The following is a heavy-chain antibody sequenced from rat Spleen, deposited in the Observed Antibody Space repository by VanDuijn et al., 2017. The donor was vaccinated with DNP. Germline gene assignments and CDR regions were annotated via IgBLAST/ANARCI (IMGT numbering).Heavy chain of an antibody. CDR3: ARHRTIMPYYYAMDA. V-gene: IGHV5-29*01. D-gene: IGHD1-12*01. CDR1: GFTFSSFA. CDR2: LSYNGGTP. J-gene: IGHJ4*01. Sequence: EVQLVESGGGLVQPGRSMKLSCAASGFTFSSFAMAWVRQAPTKGLEWVATLSYNGGTPYYRDSVKGRFTISRDNAQSTLYLQMDSLRSEDTATYYCARHRTIMPYYYAMDAWGQGASVTVSS.